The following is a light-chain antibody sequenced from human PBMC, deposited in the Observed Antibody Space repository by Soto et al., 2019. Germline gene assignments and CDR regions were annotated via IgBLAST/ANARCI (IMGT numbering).Light chain of an antibody. CDR2: GAS. CDR3: QQYNNWPSIN. V-gene: IGKV3-15*01. J-gene: IGKJ5*01. Sequence: EIVFTHSPFTLSLSPVERATLSFMASQIVSSSYLAWYQQKPGQAPRLLIYGASTRATGIPARFSGSGSGTEFTLTISSLQSEDFAVYYCQQYNNWPSINFGQGTRLEIK. CDR1: QIVSSSY.